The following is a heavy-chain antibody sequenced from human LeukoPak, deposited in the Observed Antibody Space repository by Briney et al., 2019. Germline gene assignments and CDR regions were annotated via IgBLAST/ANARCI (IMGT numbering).Heavy chain of an antibody. CDR3: ARSYSSSSNFDY. CDR1: GYPFTSYG. CDR2: ISAYTGNT. J-gene: IGHJ4*02. V-gene: IGHV1-18*01. Sequence: ASVKVSCKASGYPFTSYGITWVRQAPVQGPEWMGWISAYTGNTNYAQKFQGRVSMTTGTSTTTAYMELRSLRSDDTAVYYCARSYSSSSNFDYWGQGTLVTVSS. D-gene: IGHD6-6*01.